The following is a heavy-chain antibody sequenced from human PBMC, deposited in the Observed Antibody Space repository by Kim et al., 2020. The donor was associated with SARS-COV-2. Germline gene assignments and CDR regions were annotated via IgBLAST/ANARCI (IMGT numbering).Heavy chain of an antibody. CDR3: TRGPAAAGRYYFDY. CDR1: GFTFGDYA. Sequence: GGSLRLSCTASGFTFGDYAMSWFRQAPGKGLEWVGFIRSKAYGGTTEYAASVKGRFTISRDDSKSIAYLQMNSLKTEDTAVYYCTRGPAAAGRYYFDYWGQGTLVTVSS. V-gene: IGHV3-49*03. CDR2: IRSKAYGGTT. D-gene: IGHD6-13*01. J-gene: IGHJ4*02.